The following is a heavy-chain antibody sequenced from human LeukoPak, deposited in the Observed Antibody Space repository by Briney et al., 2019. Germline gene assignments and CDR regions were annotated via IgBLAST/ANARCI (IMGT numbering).Heavy chain of an antibody. V-gene: IGHV5-51*01. J-gene: IGHJ6*02. CDR1: GYSFTSYW. D-gene: IGHD5-18*01. CDR2: IYPGDSDT. Sequence: GESLKISCKGSGYSFTSYWIGWVRQMPGKGLEWMGIIYPGDSDTRYSPSFQGQVTISADKSISTAYLQWSSLKASDTAMYYGARYLRPRGKLWRRSNYWSYGMDVWRQATTVTDPS. CDR3: ARYLRPRGKLWRRSNYWSYGMDV.